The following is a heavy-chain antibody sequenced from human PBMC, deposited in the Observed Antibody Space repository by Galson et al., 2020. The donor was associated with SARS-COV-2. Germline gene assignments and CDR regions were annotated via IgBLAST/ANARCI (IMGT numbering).Heavy chain of an antibody. CDR2: INPNSGGT. D-gene: IGHD3-3*01. CDR1: GYTFTGYY. J-gene: IGHJ4*02. CDR3: ARGRLGYYDFWSGYPLTDY. V-gene: IGHV1-2*02. Sequence: ASVKVSCKASGYTFTGYYMHWVRQAPGQGLEWMGWINPNSGGTNYAQKFQGRVTMTRDTSISTAYMELSRLRSDDTAVYYCARGRLGYYDFWSGYPLTDYWGQGTLVTVSS.